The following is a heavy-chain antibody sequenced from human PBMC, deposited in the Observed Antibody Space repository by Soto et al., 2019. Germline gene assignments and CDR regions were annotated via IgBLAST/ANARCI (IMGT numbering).Heavy chain of an antibody. CDR2: ISAYNGNT. V-gene: IGHV1-18*04. D-gene: IGHD3-3*01. J-gene: IGHJ5*02. Sequence: ASVKVSCKASGYTFTSYGISWVRQAPGQGFEWMGWISAYNGNTNYAQKLQGRVTMTTDTSTSTAYMELRSLRSDDTAVYYCARDYDFWSGYSNWFDPWGQGTLVTVSS. CDR1: GYTFTSYG. CDR3: ARDYDFWSGYSNWFDP.